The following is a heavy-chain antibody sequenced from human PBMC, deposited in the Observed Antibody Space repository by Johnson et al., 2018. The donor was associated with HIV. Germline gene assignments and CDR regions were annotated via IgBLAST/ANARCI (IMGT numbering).Heavy chain of an antibody. J-gene: IGHJ3*02. CDR3: AREAATTVWGWDAFDI. V-gene: IGHV3-30-3*01. D-gene: IGHD4-17*01. Sequence: QVQLVESGGGVVQPGRSLRLSCAASGFTFSSYAIHWVRQAPGKGLEWVAVISYDGSNKYYTDSVKGRFTISRDNSKNTLYLQMNSLRAEDTAVYYCAREAATTVWGWDAFDIWGKGTMVTISS. CDR1: GFTFSSYA. CDR2: ISYDGSNK.